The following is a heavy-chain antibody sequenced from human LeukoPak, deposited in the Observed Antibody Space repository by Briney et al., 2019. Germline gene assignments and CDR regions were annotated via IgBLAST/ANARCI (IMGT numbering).Heavy chain of an antibody. CDR3: ARERSWNLRYFDWLSRDRGIFDY. CDR1: GYTFTSYG. D-gene: IGHD3-9*01. CDR2: ISAYNGNT. J-gene: IGHJ4*02. Sequence: ASVKVSCKASGYTFTSYGISWVRQAPGQGLEWMGWISAYNGNTNYAQKLQGRVTMTTDTSTSTAYMELRSLRSDDTAVYYCARERSWNLRYFDWLSRDRGIFDYWGQGTLVTVSS. V-gene: IGHV1-18*01.